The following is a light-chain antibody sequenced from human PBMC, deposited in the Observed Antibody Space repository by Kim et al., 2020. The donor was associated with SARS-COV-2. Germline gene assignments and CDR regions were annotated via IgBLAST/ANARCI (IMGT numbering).Light chain of an antibody. V-gene: IGLV3-1*01. CDR1: DLEKKY. CDR3: QTWSSGTVV. Sequence: SYELTQPPSVSVSPGQTATITCSGHDLEKKYVCWYQQRPGQSPLLVIFQDTYRPSGIPERFSGSNSGHTATLSISATQAVDEADYYCQTWSSGTVVFGGG. CDR2: QDT. J-gene: IGLJ3*02.